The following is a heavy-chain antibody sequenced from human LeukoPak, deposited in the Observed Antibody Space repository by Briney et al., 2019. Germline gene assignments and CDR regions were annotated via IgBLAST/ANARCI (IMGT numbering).Heavy chain of an antibody. CDR3: ARLERKLDY. D-gene: IGHD1-1*01. J-gene: IGHJ4*02. CDR2: ISSSSSTI. V-gene: IGHV3-48*04. Sequence: GGSLRLSCAASGFTFSSYSMNWVRQAPGKGLEWVSYISSSSSTIYYADSVKGRFTISRDNAKNSLYLQMNSLRAEDTAVYYCARLERKLDYWGQGTLVTVSS. CDR1: GFTFSSYS.